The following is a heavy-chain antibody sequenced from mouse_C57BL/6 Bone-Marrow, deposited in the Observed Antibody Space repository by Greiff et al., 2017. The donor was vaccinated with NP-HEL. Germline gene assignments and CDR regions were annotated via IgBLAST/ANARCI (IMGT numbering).Heavy chain of an antibody. J-gene: IGHJ3*01. D-gene: IGHD1-1*01. V-gene: IGHV1-50*01. CDR1: GYTFTTYW. CDR2: IDPSDSYT. CDR3: ARKAYYGRSYEFAY. Sequence: QVQLKQPGAELVKPGASVKLSCKASGYTFTTYWMQWVKQRPGQGLEWIGEIDPSDSYTNYNQTFKGKATLTVDTSSSTANMQLSSLTSEDSAVYYCARKAYYGRSYEFAYWGQGTLVTVSA.